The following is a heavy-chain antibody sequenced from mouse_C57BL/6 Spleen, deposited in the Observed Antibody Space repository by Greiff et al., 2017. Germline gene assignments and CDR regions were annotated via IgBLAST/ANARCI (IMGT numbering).Heavy chain of an antibody. Sequence: VQLQQSGPELVKPGASVKISCKASGYAFSSSWMNWVKQRPGKGLEWIGRIYPGDGDTNYNGKFKGKATLTADKSSSTAYMPRSSLTAEDSAVYFCANYYAGYFDVWGTGTTVTVSS. CDR1: GYAFSSSW. CDR2: IYPGDGDT. CDR3: ANYYAGYFDV. D-gene: IGHD1-1*01. J-gene: IGHJ1*03. V-gene: IGHV1-82*01.